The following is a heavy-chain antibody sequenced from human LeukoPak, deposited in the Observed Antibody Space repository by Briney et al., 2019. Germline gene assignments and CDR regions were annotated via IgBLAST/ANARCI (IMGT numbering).Heavy chain of an antibody. CDR1: GGSISSYY. Sequence: PSETLSLTCTVSGGSISSYYWSWIRQPPGKGLEWIGYIYYSGSTYYNPSLKSRVTISVDTSKNQLSLKLSSVTAADTAVYYCARAPSTYSYGSVFGYWGQGTLVTVSS. CDR2: IYYSGST. CDR3: ARAPSTYSYGSVFGY. J-gene: IGHJ4*02. V-gene: IGHV4-30-4*08. D-gene: IGHD5-18*01.